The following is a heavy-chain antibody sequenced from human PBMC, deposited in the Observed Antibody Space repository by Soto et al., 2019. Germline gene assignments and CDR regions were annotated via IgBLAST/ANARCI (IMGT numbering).Heavy chain of an antibody. CDR1: GGSISSGGYY. Sequence: QVQLQESGPGLVKPSQTLSLTCTVSGGSISSGGYYWSWIRQPPGKALEGIGYIYYSGSTYYNPSLKSRVTISVDASKNQFSLKLSSVTAADTAVYYCARDREAWYYYYGMDVWGQGTTVTVSS. D-gene: IGHD2-21*01. V-gene: IGHV4-31*03. CDR2: IYYSGST. CDR3: ARDREAWYYYYGMDV. J-gene: IGHJ6*02.